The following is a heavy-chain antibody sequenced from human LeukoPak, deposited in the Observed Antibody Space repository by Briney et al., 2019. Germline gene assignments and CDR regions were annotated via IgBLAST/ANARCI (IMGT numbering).Heavy chain of an antibody. V-gene: IGHV3-23*01. CDR1: GFTFSSSA. CDR3: AKVPSSIVGASLNYFDY. D-gene: IGHD1-26*01. Sequence: GGSLRLSCAASGFTFSSSAMSWVRQAPGKGLEWVSAISGSGGSTYYADSVKGRFTISRDNSKNTLYLQMNSLRAEDTAVYYCAKVPSSIVGASLNYFDYWGQGTLVTVSS. CDR2: ISGSGGST. J-gene: IGHJ4*02.